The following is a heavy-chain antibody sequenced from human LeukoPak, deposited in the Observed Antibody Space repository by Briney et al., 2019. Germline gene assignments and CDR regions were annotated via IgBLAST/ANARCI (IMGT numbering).Heavy chain of an antibody. D-gene: IGHD6-6*01. Sequence: GGSLRLSCAASGFTFSHYSMNWVRQAPGKGLEWVSSISSSSSYIYYADSVKGRFTISRDNAKNSLYLQMNSLRAEDTAVYYCAKEDSSSSHFDYWGQGTLVTVSS. V-gene: IGHV3-21*04. CDR1: GFTFSHYS. CDR2: ISSSSSYI. CDR3: AKEDSSSSHFDY. J-gene: IGHJ4*02.